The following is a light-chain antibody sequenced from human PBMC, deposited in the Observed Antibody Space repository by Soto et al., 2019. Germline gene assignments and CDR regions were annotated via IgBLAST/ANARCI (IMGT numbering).Light chain of an antibody. Sequence: QSALTQPASVSGSPGQSITISCTGTSSDVGGYDYVSWYQQHPGKAPKILIYDVSNRPSGVSTRFSGSKSGNTASLTISGLQAEDEGDYYCTSYTARRLYVFGSGTKLTVL. CDR1: SSDVGGYDY. J-gene: IGLJ1*01. CDR3: TSYTARRLYV. V-gene: IGLV2-14*03. CDR2: DVS.